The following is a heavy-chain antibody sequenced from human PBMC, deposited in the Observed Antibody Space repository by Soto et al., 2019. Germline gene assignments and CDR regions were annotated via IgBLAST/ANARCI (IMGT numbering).Heavy chain of an antibody. CDR2: ISYDGSNK. J-gene: IGHJ4*02. CDR1: GFTFSSYG. Sequence: GGSLRLSCAASGFTFSSYGMHWVRQAPGKGLEWVAVISYDGSNKYYADSVKGRFTISRDNSKNTLYLQMNSLRAEDTAVYYCAKLGVSSTVPHTDYWGQGTLVTVSS. D-gene: IGHD2-2*01. V-gene: IGHV3-30*18. CDR3: AKLGVSSTVPHTDY.